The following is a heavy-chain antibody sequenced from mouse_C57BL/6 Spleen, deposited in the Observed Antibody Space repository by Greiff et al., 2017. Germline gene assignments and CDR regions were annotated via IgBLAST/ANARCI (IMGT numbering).Heavy chain of an antibody. CDR1: GYTFTDYY. J-gene: IGHJ3*01. V-gene: IGHV1-26*01. CDR3: AKIFGYDEGFAY. Sequence: EVKLQQSGPELVKPGASVKISCKASGYTFTDYYMNWVKQSHGKSLEWIGDINPNNGGTSYNQKFKGKATLTVDKSSSTAYMELRSLTSEDSAVYYCAKIFGYDEGFAYWGQGTLVTVSA. D-gene: IGHD2-2*01. CDR2: INPNNGGT.